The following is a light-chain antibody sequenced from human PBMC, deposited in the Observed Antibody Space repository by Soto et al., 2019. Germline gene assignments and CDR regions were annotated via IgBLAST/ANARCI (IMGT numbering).Light chain of an antibody. J-gene: IGKJ1*01. CDR1: QTINSW. Sequence: DIQMTQSPSTLSASVGDRVTITCRASQTINSWLAWYQKKPGKAPKLLIYKASILESGVPSRFSGSASGTEFTLTISSLQPADFATYYCQQYNNFSPWTFGQGTKVEIK. V-gene: IGKV1-5*03. CDR3: QQYNNFSPWT. CDR2: KAS.